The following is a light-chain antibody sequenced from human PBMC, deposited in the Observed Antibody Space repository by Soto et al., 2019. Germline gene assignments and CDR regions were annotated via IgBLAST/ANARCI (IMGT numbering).Light chain of an antibody. CDR2: GAS. CDR3: QQRSKWPIT. Sequence: EIVLTPSPGTLSVSPGERSTLSSRASQSVSSNLAWYQQKPGQAPRLLIYGASTRATGIPARFSGSGSGTEFTLTISSLDPEDFAIYYCQQRSKWPITVGQGTRLEIK. CDR1: QSVSSN. J-gene: IGKJ5*01. V-gene: IGKV3-11*01.